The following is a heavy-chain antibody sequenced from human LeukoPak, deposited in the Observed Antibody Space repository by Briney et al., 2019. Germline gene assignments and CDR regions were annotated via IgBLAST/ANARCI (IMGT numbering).Heavy chain of an antibody. CDR1: GGSFSGYY. CDR3: ARQWLVSPLFDY. J-gene: IGHJ4*02. V-gene: IGHV4-34*01. CDR2: IDHSGST. Sequence: SETLSLTCAVYGGSFSGYYWSWIRQPPGKGLEWIGEIDHSGSTNYNPSLRSRVTVSVHTSKNQLSLKLSSVTAADTAVYYCARQWLVSPLFDYWGQGTLVTVSS. D-gene: IGHD6-19*01.